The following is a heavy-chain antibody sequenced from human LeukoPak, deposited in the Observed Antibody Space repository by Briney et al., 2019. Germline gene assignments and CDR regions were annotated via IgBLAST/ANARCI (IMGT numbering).Heavy chain of an antibody. V-gene: IGHV3-7*01. CDR1: GFTFSSYW. J-gene: IGHJ4*02. CDR3: ARGRNRVGATFDY. Sequence: GGSLRLSCAASGFTFSSYWMSWVRQAPGKGLEWVANIKQDGSEKYYVDSVKGRFTISRDNVKNSLYLQMNSLRADDTAVYYCARGRNRVGATFDYWGQGTLVTVSS. D-gene: IGHD1-26*01. CDR2: IKQDGSEK.